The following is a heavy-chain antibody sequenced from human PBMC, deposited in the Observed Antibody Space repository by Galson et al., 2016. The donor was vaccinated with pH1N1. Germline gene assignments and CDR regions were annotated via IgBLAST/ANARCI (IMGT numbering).Heavy chain of an antibody. CDR3: ERDTPNWEGAFDI. Sequence: CAISGDSVSSNSAAWNWIRQSPSKGLEWLGRTYYRSKWYNDYAVSVKSRITINPDTSKNQFSLQLNSVTPENTAVYYCERDTPNWEGAFDIGGQGTMVTVSS. D-gene: IGHD7-27*01. V-gene: IGHV6-1*01. J-gene: IGHJ3*02. CDR2: TYYRSKWYN. CDR1: GDSVSSNSAA.